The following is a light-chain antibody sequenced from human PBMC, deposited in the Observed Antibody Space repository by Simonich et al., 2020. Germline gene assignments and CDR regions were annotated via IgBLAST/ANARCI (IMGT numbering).Light chain of an antibody. Sequence: QSALTQPASVSGSPGQSITISCPGTSSDVGSYNLVSWYQQHPGKAPKLMIYEGSKRPSGVSNRFSGSKSANTASLTISGLQAEDEADYYCSSYTSSSTLVVFGGGTKLTVL. V-gene: IGLV2-14*02. CDR2: EGS. J-gene: IGLJ2*01. CDR1: SSDVGSYNL. CDR3: SSYTSSSTLVV.